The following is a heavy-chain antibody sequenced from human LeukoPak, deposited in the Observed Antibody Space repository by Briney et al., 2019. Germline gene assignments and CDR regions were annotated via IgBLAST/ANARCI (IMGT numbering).Heavy chain of an antibody. Sequence: SVKVSCKASGYTFTSYGISWVRQAPGQGLEWMGWISAYNGHTNYAQKFQGRVTMTTDTSTSTAYMELRSLRSDDTAVYYCARGGRWELPRPYAFDIWGQGTMVTVSS. CDR3: ARGGRWELPRPYAFDI. V-gene: IGHV1-18*01. CDR2: ISAYNGHT. D-gene: IGHD1-26*01. CDR1: GYTFTSYG. J-gene: IGHJ3*02.